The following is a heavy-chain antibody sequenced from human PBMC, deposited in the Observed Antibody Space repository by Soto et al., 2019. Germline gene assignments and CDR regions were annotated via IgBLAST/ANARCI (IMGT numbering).Heavy chain of an antibody. CDR3: ASQQLVHYYYGMDV. V-gene: IGHV4-39*01. Sequence: QLQLQESGPGLVKPSETLSLTCTVSGGSISSSSYYWGWIRQPPGKGLEWIGSMYYSGSTYYNPSLKSRVTISVDTSKNQFSLKLSSVTAADTAVYYCASQQLVHYYYGMDVWAKGPRSPSP. J-gene: IGHJ6*02. D-gene: IGHD6-13*01. CDR2: MYYSGST. CDR1: GGSISSSSYY.